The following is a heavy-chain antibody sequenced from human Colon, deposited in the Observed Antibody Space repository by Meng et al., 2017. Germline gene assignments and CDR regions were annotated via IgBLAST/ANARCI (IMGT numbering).Heavy chain of an antibody. V-gene: IGHV4-4*02. J-gene: IGHJ4*02. CDR3: VRNFDS. CDR1: TDSISSTSW. Sequence: QVQLQESGPGLVKPSETLSLTCAVSTDSISSTSWWSWVRQPPGKGLEWIGETSHSGNIKYNPSLKSRVIISVDKSENQVSLKLSSVTAADTAVYYCVRNFDSWGQGIRVNVYS. CDR2: TSHSGNI.